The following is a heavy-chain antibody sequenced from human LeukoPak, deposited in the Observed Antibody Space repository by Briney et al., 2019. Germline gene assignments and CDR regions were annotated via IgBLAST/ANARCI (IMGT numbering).Heavy chain of an antibody. V-gene: IGHV4-4*07. CDR3: ARDRLQYYYDSSVYYSFDY. D-gene: IGHD3-22*01. Sequence: SETLSLTCTVSGGSISSYYWSWIRQPAGKGLEWIGRIYTSGSTNYNPSLKSRVTMSVDTSKNKFSLKLSSVTAADTAVYYCARDRLQYYYDSSVYYSFDYWGQGTLVTVSS. CDR2: IYTSGST. J-gene: IGHJ4*02. CDR1: GGSISSYY.